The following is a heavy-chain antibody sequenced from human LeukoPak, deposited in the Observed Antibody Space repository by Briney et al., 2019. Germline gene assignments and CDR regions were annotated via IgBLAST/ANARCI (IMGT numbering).Heavy chain of an antibody. CDR3: AKNGAYSGYDYIDY. D-gene: IGHD5-12*01. CDR2: ITGSGDDT. V-gene: IGHV3-23*01. J-gene: IGHJ4*02. Sequence: GGSLRLSCAASGFTFSSYAMSWVRQAPGKGLEWVSDITGSGDDTDYADSVEGRFTVSRDNSRNTLYLQINSLRAEDTAVYYCAKNGAYSGYDYIDYWGQGTLVTVSS. CDR1: GFTFSSYA.